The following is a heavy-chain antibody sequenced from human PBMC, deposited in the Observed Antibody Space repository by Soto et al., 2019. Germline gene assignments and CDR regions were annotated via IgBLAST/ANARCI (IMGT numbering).Heavy chain of an antibody. CDR3: ARVQAAGVSRLYGRDV. Sequence: QIQVVQSGAEVKKPGASVKVSCKASGYSFTSYGISWVRQAPGQGLEWMGWISGYNGNTKYAQKFQGRVTMTTDTTTSTADRERRGLRSDDTAVYYWARVQAAGVSRLYGRDVWAQGTTVPFSS. V-gene: IGHV1-18*01. CDR2: ISGYNGNT. J-gene: IGHJ6*02. D-gene: IGHD1-1*01. CDR1: GYSFTSYG.